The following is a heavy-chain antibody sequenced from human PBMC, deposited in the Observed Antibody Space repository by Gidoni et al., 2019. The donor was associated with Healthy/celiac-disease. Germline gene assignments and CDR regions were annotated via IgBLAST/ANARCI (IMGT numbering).Heavy chain of an antibody. Sequence: QLQLQESGPGLVKPSETLSLTCTVSGGSISSSSYYWGWIRQPPGKGLEWIGSIYYSGSTYYNPSLKSRVTISVDTSKNQFSLKLSSVTAADTAVYYCAILDLTWQLVYYWGQGTLVTVSS. CDR3: AILDLTWQLVYY. CDR2: IYYSGST. V-gene: IGHV4-39*01. J-gene: IGHJ4*02. CDR1: GGSISSSSYY. D-gene: IGHD6-6*01.